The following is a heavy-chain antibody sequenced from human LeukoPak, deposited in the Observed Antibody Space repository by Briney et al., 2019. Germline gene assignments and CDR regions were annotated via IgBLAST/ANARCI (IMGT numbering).Heavy chain of an antibody. Sequence: GGSLRLSCAASGFTFRTTRMTWVRQAPGKGPEYIATINSRGDSINYADSVKGRLTVSRDNSKSLLYLQMNSLRVEDTGVYYCAWLYYYYMEVWGKGTTVT. D-gene: IGHD5-12*01. CDR2: INSRGDSI. V-gene: IGHV3-21*01. J-gene: IGHJ6*03. CDR1: GFTFRTTR. CDR3: AWLYYYYMEV.